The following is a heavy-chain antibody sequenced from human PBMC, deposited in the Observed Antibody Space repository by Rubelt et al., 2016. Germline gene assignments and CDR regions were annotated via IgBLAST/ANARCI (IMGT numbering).Heavy chain of an antibody. CDR2: INSDGSST. J-gene: IGHJ5*02. V-gene: IGHV3-74*01. CDR3: ARALGWSGPHTNWFDP. D-gene: IGHD3-3*01. Sequence: GKGLVWVSRINSDGSSTSYADSVKGRFTISRDNAKNTLYLQMNSLRAEDTAVYYCARALGWSGPHTNWFDPWGQGTLVTVSS.